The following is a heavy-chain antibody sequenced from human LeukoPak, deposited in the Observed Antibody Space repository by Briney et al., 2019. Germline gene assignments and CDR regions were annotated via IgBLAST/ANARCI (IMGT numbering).Heavy chain of an antibody. D-gene: IGHD2-15*01. V-gene: IGHV4-34*01. CDR3: ARGPLGYCSGGSCYRYYYYYMDV. CDR2: INHSGST. CDR1: CGSFSGYY. Sequence: SETLSLTCAVYCGSFSGYYWSWIRQPPGKGLEWIGEINHSGSTNYNPSLKSRVTISVDTSKNQFSLKLSSVTAADTAVYYCARGPLGYCSGGSCYRYYYYYMDVWGKGTTVTVSS. J-gene: IGHJ6*03.